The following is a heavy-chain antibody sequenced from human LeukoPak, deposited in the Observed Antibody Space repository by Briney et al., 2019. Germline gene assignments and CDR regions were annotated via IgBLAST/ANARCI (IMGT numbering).Heavy chain of an antibody. CDR1: GLTFSDYG. CDR3: ARVSRKDWYFDL. J-gene: IGHJ2*01. D-gene: IGHD1-14*01. CDR2: IGRSSSYI. V-gene: IGHV3-21*01. Sequence: RGSLRLSCAASGLTFSDYGLKWVRQAPGKGLEWVSTIGRSSSYIFYADSVEGRFTVSRDNAKNSLYLQMNSLRVDDTAVYYCARVSRKDWYFDLWGRGTLVTVSS.